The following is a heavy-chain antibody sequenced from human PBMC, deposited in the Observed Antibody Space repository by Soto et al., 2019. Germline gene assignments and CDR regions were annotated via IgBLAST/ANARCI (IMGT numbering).Heavy chain of an antibody. Sequence: GGSLRLSCAASGFTFSSYAMSWVRQAPGKGLEWVSAISGSGGSTYYADSVKGRFTISRDNARNSLYLQMNSLRAEDTAVYYCARDYRGRYGPFDIWGQGTMVTVSS. D-gene: IGHD3-16*01. CDR2: ISGSGGST. V-gene: IGHV3-23*01. CDR1: GFTFSSYA. J-gene: IGHJ3*02. CDR3: ARDYRGRYGPFDI.